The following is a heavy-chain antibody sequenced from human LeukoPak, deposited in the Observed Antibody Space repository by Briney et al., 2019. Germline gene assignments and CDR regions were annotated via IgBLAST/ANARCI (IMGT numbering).Heavy chain of an antibody. CDR1: GGSISSYY. V-gene: IGHV4-59*08. CDR2: IYYSGST. D-gene: IGHD1-7*01. Sequence: TLSLTCTVSGGSISSYYWSWIRQPPGKGLEGIGYIYYSGSTNYNPFLKSRVTISVDTSKNQFSLKLSSVTAADTAVYYCARLGTGTTRGSFDYWGQGTLVTVSS. J-gene: IGHJ4*02. CDR3: ARLGTGTTRGSFDY.